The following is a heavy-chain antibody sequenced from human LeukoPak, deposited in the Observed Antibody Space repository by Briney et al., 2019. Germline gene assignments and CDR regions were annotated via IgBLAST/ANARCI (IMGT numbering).Heavy chain of an antibody. CDR3: ARYGDSSVYYSADAFDI. V-gene: IGHV3-48*04. CDR1: GFNFSSYG. J-gene: IGHJ3*02. CDR2: IGTSDSST. Sequence: GGSLRLSCAASGFNFSSYGMHWVRQTPGKGLEGVSYIGTSDSSTYYADSVKGRFTISRDNAKNSLYLQMNSLRAEDTAVYYCARYGDSSVYYSADAFDIWGQGTMVTVSS. D-gene: IGHD3-22*01.